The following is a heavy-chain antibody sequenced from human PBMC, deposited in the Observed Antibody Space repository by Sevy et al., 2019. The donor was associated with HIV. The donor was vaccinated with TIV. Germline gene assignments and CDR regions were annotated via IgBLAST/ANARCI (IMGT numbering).Heavy chain of an antibody. CDR1: GGSITSLY. Sequence: SETLSLTCTVSGGSITSLYWNWIRQPPGKGREWIANIYYNGHINYNPSLKSRVPLSLDTSKNQFSLRLSSVTAADTAMYYCAGENAWGRGYSWGQGTLVTVSS. V-gene: IGHV4-59*08. J-gene: IGHJ4*02. CDR3: AGENAWGRGYS. CDR2: IYYNGHI. D-gene: IGHD1-26*01.